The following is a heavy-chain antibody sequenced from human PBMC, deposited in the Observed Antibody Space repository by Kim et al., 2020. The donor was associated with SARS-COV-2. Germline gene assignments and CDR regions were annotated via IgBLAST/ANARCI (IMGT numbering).Heavy chain of an antibody. V-gene: IGHV4-59*13. CDR2: IYYSGST. D-gene: IGHD6-13*01. J-gene: IGHJ6*02. Sequence: SETLSLTCTVSGGSISSYYWSWIRQPPGKGLEWIGYIYYSGSTNYNPSLKSRVTISVDTSKNQFSLKLSSVTAADTAVYYCASHRDAVQRSWYVFGYGMDVWGQGTTVTVSS. CDR3: ASHRDAVQRSWYVFGYGMDV. CDR1: GGSISSYY.